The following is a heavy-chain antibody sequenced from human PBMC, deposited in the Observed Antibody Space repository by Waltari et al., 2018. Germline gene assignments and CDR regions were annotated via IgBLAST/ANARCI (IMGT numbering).Heavy chain of an antibody. D-gene: IGHD2-2*03. V-gene: IGHV3-30*18. J-gene: IGHJ3*01. CDR3: AKVLDHTMLDAFDV. CDR2: ISSDGSET. Sequence: QVQLVESGGGVVQPGRSLRLSCAVSGFTFSNYGIHWVRQAPGKGLGWVADISSDGSETYYADFVKARFTISRDNGRNTLYLQMNSLRAEDTAVYYCAKVLDHTMLDAFDVWGQGTMVTVSS. CDR1: GFTFSNYG.